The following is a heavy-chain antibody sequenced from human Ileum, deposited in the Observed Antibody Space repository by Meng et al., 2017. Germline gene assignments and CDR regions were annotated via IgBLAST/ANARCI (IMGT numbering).Heavy chain of an antibody. Sequence: GESLKISCAASGFPFYNYAMNWVRQAPGKGLEWVSTSSRSSYIYYADSVKGRFSIARDNAEKSLYLQMNSLRAEDSAVYYCATSSCSVGSCYFKAWGQGTLVTVSS. CDR2: SSRSSYI. D-gene: IGHD2-15*01. CDR1: GFPFYNYA. CDR3: ATSSCSVGSCYFKA. V-gene: IGHV3-69-1*01. J-gene: IGHJ1*01.